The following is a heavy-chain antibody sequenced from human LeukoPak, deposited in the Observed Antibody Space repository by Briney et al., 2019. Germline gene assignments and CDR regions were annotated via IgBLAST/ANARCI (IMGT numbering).Heavy chain of an antibody. CDR1: GGSISSYH. D-gene: IGHD6-19*01. Sequence: PSETLSLTCTVSGGSISSYHWSWIRQPAGKGLEWIGRIYTSGSTNYNPSLKSRVTMSVDTSKNQFSLKLSSVTAVDTAVYYCARDEQWLGRFDYWGQGTLVTVSS. CDR3: ARDEQWLGRFDY. CDR2: IYTSGST. V-gene: IGHV4-4*07. J-gene: IGHJ4*02.